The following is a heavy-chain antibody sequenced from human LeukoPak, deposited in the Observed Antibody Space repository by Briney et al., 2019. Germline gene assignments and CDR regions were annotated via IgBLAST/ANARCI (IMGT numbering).Heavy chain of an antibody. CDR1: GGSISSYY. Sequence: SETLSLTCTVSGGSISSYYWSWIRQPPGKGLEWIGYIYYSGSTNYNPSLKSRVTISVDTSKDQFSLKLSSVTAADTAVYYCARSRSGYYPWGQGTLVTVSS. J-gene: IGHJ5*02. CDR2: IYYSGST. V-gene: IGHV4-59*01. CDR3: ARSRSGYYP. D-gene: IGHD3-22*01.